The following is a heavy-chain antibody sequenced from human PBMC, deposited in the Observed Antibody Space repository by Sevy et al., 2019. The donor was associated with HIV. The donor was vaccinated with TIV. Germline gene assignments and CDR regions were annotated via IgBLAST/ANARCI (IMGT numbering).Heavy chain of an antibody. V-gene: IGHV3-49*04. J-gene: IGHJ4*02. CDR2: LKSKADGGTV. D-gene: IGHD1-1*01. Sequence: GGSLRLSCTTXGFTFGDYAMNWVRQAPGKGLEWVAFLKSKADGGTVDHAASVKGRFTISRDDSKSIAYLQMNDLTTEDTGVXYCTRWKGLQSIFDYWGQGALVTVSS. CDR3: TRWKGLQSIFDY. CDR1: GFTFGDYA.